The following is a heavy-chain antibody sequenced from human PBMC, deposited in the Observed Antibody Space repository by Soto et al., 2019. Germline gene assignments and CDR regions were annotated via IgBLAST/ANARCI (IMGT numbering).Heavy chain of an antibody. CDR2: IKQDGSEK. CDR3: ARVSYYGSGSYGWFQRGGPSGSKNWFDP. CDR1: GFTFSSYW. V-gene: IGHV3-7*03. D-gene: IGHD3-10*01. J-gene: IGHJ5*02. Sequence: GGSLRLSCAASGFTFSSYWMSWVRQAPGKGLEWVANIKQDGSEKYYVDSVKGRFTISRDNAKNSLYLQMNSLRAEDTAVYYCARVSYYGSGSYGWFQRGGPSGSKNWFDPWGQGTLVTVSS.